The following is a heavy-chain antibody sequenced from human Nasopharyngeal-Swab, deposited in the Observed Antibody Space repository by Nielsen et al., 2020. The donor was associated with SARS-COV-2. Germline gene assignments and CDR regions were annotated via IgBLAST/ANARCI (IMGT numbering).Heavy chain of an antibody. D-gene: IGHD3-22*01. V-gene: IGHV4-34*01. Sequence: SETLSLTCAVYGGSFSGYYWSWIRQPPGKGLEWIGEINHSGSTNYNPSLKSRVTISVDTSKNQFSLKLSSVTAADTAVYYCARGRTGKYYYDSSGYYGNWGQRTLVTVSS. CDR1: GGSFSGYY. J-gene: IGHJ4*02. CDR3: ARGRTGKYYYDSSGYYGN. CDR2: INHSGST.